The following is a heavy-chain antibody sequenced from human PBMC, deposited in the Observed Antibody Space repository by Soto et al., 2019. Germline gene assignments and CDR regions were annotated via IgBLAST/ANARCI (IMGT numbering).Heavy chain of an antibody. CDR2: TYYRSKWYN. V-gene: IGHV6-1*01. D-gene: IGHD1-26*01. CDR1: GDSVSSNSAA. J-gene: IGHJ5*02. CDR3: ARARGELLAHNWFDP. Sequence: SQTLSLTCAISGDSVSSNSAAWNWIRQSPSRGLEWLGRTYYRSKWYNNYAVSVKSRITINPDTSKNQFSLQLNSVTPEDTAVYYCARARGELLAHNWFDPWGQGTLVTVSS.